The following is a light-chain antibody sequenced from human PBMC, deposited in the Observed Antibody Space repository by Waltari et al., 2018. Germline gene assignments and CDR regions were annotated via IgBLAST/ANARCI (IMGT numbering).Light chain of an antibody. J-gene: IGKJ1*01. CDR3: QQYGSSPWT. Sequence: EIVLTQSPATLSLSPGERTTLSCRASQSVSSSYLAWYQQKPGLAPRLLICDASSRATGIPDRFSGSGSGTDFTLTISRLEPEDFAVYYCQQYGSSPWTFGQGTKVEIK. CDR1: QSVSSSY. CDR2: DAS. V-gene: IGKV3D-20*01.